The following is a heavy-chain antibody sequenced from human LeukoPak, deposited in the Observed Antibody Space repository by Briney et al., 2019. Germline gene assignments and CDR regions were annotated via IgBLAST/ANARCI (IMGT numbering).Heavy chain of an antibody. CDR3: ARVIAAAGTNWFDP. V-gene: IGHV3-21*01. CDR1: GFTFSSYS. D-gene: IGHD6-13*01. J-gene: IGHJ5*02. CDR2: ISGSSSYI. Sequence: GGSLRLSCAASGFTFSSYSMNWVRQAPGKGLEWVSSISGSSSYIYYADSVKGRFTISRDNAKNSLYLQMNSLRAEDTAVYYCARVIAAAGTNWFDPWGQGTLVTVSS.